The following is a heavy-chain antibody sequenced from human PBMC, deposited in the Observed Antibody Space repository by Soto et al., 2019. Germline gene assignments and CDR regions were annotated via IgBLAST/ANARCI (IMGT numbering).Heavy chain of an antibody. J-gene: IGHJ4*02. Sequence: QVQLVESGGGVVQPGRSLRLSCAASGFTFSSYGMHWVRQAPGKGLEWVAVIWYDGSNKYYADSVKGRFTISRDNSKNTLYLQMNSRRAEDTAVYYCARENWDDSSGFDYWGQGTLVTVSS. CDR3: ARENWDDSSGFDY. CDR2: IWYDGSNK. CDR1: GFTFSSYG. V-gene: IGHV3-33*01. D-gene: IGHD3-22*01.